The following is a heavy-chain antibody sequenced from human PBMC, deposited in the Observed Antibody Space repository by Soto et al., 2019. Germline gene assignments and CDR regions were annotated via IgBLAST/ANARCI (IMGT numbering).Heavy chain of an antibody. CDR3: AKEIIAVSGPWDFDN. CDR1: GFTFSSYG. Sequence: QVQLVESGGGVVQPGRSLRLSCVASGFTFSSYGMSWVRQAPGKGLEWVAIISYDGSLKYYGDSVKGRFTISRDNSRNTLYLQLDSLRAEYTALYYCAKEIIAVSGPWDFDNWGQGTLVTVSS. J-gene: IGHJ4*02. D-gene: IGHD6-19*01. V-gene: IGHV3-30*18. CDR2: ISYDGSLK.